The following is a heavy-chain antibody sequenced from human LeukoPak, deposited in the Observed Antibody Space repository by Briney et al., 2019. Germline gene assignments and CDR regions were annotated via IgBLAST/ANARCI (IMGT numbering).Heavy chain of an antibody. CDR3: ARHGTLSIAARTYFDY. V-gene: IGHV4-4*09. CDR2: IYTSGST. J-gene: IGHJ4*02. CDR1: GGSISSHY. D-gene: IGHD6-6*01. Sequence: SETLSLTCTVSGGSISSHYWSWIRQPPGKGLEWIGYIYTSGSTNYNPSLKSRVTISVDTSKNQFSLKLSSVTAADTAVYYCARHGTLSIAARTYFDYWGQGTLVTVSS.